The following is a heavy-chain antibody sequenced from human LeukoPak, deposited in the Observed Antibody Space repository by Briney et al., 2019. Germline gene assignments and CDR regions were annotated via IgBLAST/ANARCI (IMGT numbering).Heavy chain of an antibody. CDR2: IWYDGSNK. V-gene: IGHV3-33*01. Sequence: GRSLRLSCAASGFTSSNYGMHWVRQTPGKGLEWVAIIWYDGSNKYYADSVKGRFTISRDNSKNTLYLQMNSLRAEDTAVYYCARGRPTTVTYFDYWGQGTLVTVSS. CDR1: GFTSSNYG. CDR3: ARGRPTTVTYFDY. D-gene: IGHD4-4*01. J-gene: IGHJ4*02.